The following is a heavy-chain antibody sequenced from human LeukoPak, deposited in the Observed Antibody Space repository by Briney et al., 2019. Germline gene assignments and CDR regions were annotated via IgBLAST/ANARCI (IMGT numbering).Heavy chain of an antibody. Sequence: GGSLRLSCAASGLTVSSNYMSWVRQAPGKGLEWVSVIYSGGNTYYADSVMGRFTISRDNSKNTLYLQMNSLRAEDTAVYYCARDCGGDCSDAFDIWGQGTMVTVSS. CDR1: GLTVSSNY. CDR3: ARDCGGDCSDAFDI. V-gene: IGHV3-53*01. CDR2: IYSGGNT. D-gene: IGHD2-21*02. J-gene: IGHJ3*02.